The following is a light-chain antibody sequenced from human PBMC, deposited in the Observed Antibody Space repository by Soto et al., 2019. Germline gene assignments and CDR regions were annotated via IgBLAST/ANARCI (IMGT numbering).Light chain of an antibody. J-gene: IGLJ2*01. CDR1: YSDVGGSNY. V-gene: IGLV2-8*01. CDR2: EVI. Sequence: QSVLTQPPSASGSPGQSVTISCTGTYSDVGGSNYVSWYQQHPGKAPKLVIYEVIQRPSGVPDRFSGSRSGNTASLTVSSLQAEDEADYYCSSNVVGTNLKIFGGGTKVTVL. CDR3: SSNVVGTNLKI.